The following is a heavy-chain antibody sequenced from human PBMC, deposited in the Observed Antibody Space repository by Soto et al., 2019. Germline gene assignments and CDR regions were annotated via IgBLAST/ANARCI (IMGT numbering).Heavy chain of an antibody. Sequence: GGCRRLSCAASGFRFRIYNMPWVRQDPGTWPERVALISYDGTNKFYAGSVKVRFTIAKDNSKSTLYWQVDSLRPEDAAVYYCARDPKTSGGQHWAFNYFDSWGQGTLVTVSS. CDR1: GFRFRIYN. V-gene: IGHV3-30-3*01. CDR2: ISYDGTNK. CDR3: ARDPKTSGGQHWAFNYFDS. D-gene: IGHD7-27*01. J-gene: IGHJ4*02.